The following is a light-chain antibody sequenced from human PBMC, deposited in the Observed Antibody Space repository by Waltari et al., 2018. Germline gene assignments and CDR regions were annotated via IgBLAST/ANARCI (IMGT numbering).Light chain of an antibody. V-gene: IGLV1-47*01. Sequence: QSVLTQPPSASGPTGQRTTISCSGRSSNIGSNYVNWYQQLPGTAPKLLIYRNDQRPSGVPDRFSGSKSGTSASLAISGLRSEDEANYYCAAWDDSLREVFGGGTRLTVL. CDR3: AAWDDSLREV. CDR1: SSNIGSNY. CDR2: RND. J-gene: IGLJ3*02.